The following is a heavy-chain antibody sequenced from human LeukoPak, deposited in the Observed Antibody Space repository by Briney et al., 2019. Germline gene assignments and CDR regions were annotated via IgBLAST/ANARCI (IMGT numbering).Heavy chain of an antibody. V-gene: IGHV4-59*01. Sequence: SETLSLTCTVSGGSMTHYYWSWIRQPPGKGLEWIGYMYSSGSTNYNPSLESRVTLSLDTSKNQFSLKLRSVTAADTAIYYCARVREATIAPFFDYWGQGILVTVSS. CDR1: GGSMTHYY. CDR3: ARVREATIAPFFDY. D-gene: IGHD6-13*01. J-gene: IGHJ4*02. CDR2: MYSSGST.